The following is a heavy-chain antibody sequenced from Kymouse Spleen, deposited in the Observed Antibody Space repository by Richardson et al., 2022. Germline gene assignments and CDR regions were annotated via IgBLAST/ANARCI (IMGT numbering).Heavy chain of an antibody. V-gene: IGHV3-9*01. D-gene: IGHD1-20*01,IGHD1-7*01. Sequence: EVQLVESGGGLVQPGRSLRLSCAASGFTFDDYAMHWVRQAPGKGLEWVSGISWNSGSIGYADSVKGRFTISRDNAKNSLYLQMNSLRAEDTALYYCAKEITGTQYYYYYGMDVWGQGTTVTVSS. CDR3: AKEITGTQYYYYYGMDV. CDR2: ISWNSGSI. J-gene: IGHJ6*02. CDR1: GFTFDDYA.